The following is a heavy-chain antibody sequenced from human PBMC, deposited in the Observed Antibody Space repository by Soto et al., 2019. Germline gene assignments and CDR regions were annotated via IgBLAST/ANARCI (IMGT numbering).Heavy chain of an antibody. CDR2: MLYSGSS. V-gene: IGHV4-39*01. Sequence: SETLSLTCTVSGASISSSTYDWGWIRQPPGKGLEWIASMLYSGSSYYNPSLNSRVTISADTSRNQFSLDLGSLTAADTAVYYCVSRRREEDCRAGTCYFRFWGQGTLVTVSS. J-gene: IGHJ4*02. CDR3: VSRRREEDCRAGTCYFRF. CDR1: GASISSSTYD. D-gene: IGHD2-21*02.